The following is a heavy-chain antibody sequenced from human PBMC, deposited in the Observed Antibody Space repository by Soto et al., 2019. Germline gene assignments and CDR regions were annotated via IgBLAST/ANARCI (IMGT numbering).Heavy chain of an antibody. CDR1: GYTFTSYG. Sequence: QVQLVQSGAEVKKPGASVKVSCKASGYTFTSYGISWVRQAPGQGLEWMGWISAYNGNTNYAKKLPDRVTMTTDTSTSTAYMELRSLRADDTAVYYCARDKVLLWFGDSDYYYYGMDVWGQGTTVPVSS. J-gene: IGHJ6*02. CDR3: ARDKVLLWFGDSDYYYYGMDV. CDR2: ISAYNGNT. D-gene: IGHD3-10*01. V-gene: IGHV1-18*01.